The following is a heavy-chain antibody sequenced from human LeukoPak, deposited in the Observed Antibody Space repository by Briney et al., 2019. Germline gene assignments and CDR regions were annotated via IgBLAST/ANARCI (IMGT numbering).Heavy chain of an antibody. D-gene: IGHD2-2*01. V-gene: IGHV1-69*05. Sequence: SVKVSCKASGGTFSSYAISWVREAPGQGREWMGRIIPIFGTANYAQKFQGRVTITTDESTSTAYMELSSLRSEDTAVYNYARGTSLWRYSFDYWGQGTLVTVSS. CDR3: ARGTSLWRYSFDY. J-gene: IGHJ4*02. CDR1: GGTFSSYA. CDR2: IIPIFGTA.